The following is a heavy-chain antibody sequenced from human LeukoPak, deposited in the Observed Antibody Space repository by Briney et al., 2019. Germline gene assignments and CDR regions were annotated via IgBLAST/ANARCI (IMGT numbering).Heavy chain of an antibody. Sequence: SETLSLTCAVYGGSFSGYYWSWIRQPPGKGLEWIGEINHSGSTNYNPSLKSRVTISVDTSKNQFSLKLSSVTAADTAVYYCARGGPAVVATVHYFDYWGQGTLVTVSS. CDR3: ARGGPAVVATVHYFDY. CDR1: GGSFSGYY. D-gene: IGHD5-12*01. CDR2: INHSGST. J-gene: IGHJ4*02. V-gene: IGHV4-34*01.